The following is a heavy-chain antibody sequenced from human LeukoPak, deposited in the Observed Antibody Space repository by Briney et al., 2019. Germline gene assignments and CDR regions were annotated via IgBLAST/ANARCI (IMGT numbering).Heavy chain of an antibody. J-gene: IGHJ4*02. CDR1: GGSISSSSYY. CDR2: VYYSGST. Sequence: SETLSLTCTVSGGSISSSSYYWGWIRQPPGKGLEWIGSVYYSGSTYYNPSLKSRFTISVDTSKNQFSLKLSSVTAADTAVYYCARLGGQYYYDTSGYYYGPVEDWGQGTLVTVSS. V-gene: IGHV4-39*01. CDR3: ARLGGQYYYDTSGYYYGPVED. D-gene: IGHD3-22*01.